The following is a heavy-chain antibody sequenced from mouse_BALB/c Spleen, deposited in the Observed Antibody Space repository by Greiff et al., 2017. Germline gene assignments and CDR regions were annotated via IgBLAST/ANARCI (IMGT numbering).Heavy chain of an antibody. CDR2: ISYSGST. V-gene: IGHV3-2*02. CDR1: GYSITSDYA. CDR3: ARDHLGAMDY. J-gene: IGHJ4*01. Sequence: EVQLQESGPGLVKPSQSLSLTCTVTGYSITSDYAWNWIRQFPGNKLEWMGYISYSGSTSYNPSLKSRISITRDTSKNQFFLQLNSVTTEDTATYYCARDHLGAMDYWGQGTSVTVSS. D-gene: IGHD4-1*01.